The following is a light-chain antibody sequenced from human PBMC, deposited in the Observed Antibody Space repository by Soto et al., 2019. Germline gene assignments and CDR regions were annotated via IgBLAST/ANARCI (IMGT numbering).Light chain of an antibody. J-gene: IGLJ1*01. CDR3: SSYTSSSTLV. Sequence: QSALPQPASVSGSPGQSITVSCTRTSSDVGGYDYVSWYQHHPGKAPKLMIYDVSYRPSGVSNRFSGSKSGNTASLTISGLQAEDEADYYCSSYTSSSTLVFGTGTKVTVL. CDR1: SSDVGGYDY. CDR2: DVS. V-gene: IGLV2-14*03.